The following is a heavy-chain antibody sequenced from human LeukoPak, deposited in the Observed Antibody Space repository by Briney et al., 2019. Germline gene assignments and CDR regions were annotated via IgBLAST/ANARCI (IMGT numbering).Heavy chain of an antibody. Sequence: SETLSLTCTVSGGSISSSSYYWGWIRQPPGKGLEWIGSIYYSGSTYYNPSLKSRVTISVDTSKNQFSLKLSSVTAADTAVYYCARPGNYYYYYMDVWAKGPRSPSP. V-gene: IGHV4-39*01. CDR2: IYYSGST. CDR1: GGSISSSSYY. CDR3: ARPGNYYYYYMDV. J-gene: IGHJ6*03.